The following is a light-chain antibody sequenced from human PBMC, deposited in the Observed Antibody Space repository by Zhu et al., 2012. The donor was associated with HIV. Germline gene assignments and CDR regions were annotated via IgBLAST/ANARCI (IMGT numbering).Light chain of an antibody. J-gene: IGKJ2*01. Sequence: EIVLTQSPGTLSLSPGERATLSCGASQTVNNIYLAWYQQKPGQAPRLLLYGASTRATGIPARFTGSGSGTEFTLTITSMQSEDFATYYCQQYNTWPYTFGQGTKLEIK. V-gene: IGKV3-15*01. CDR3: QQYNTWPYT. CDR1: QTVNNIY. CDR2: GAS.